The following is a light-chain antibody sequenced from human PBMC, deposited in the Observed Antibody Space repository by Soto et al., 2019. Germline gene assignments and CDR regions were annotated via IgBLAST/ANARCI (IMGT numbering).Light chain of an antibody. CDR1: QSVSSN. CDR3: QQYNNWPLT. Sequence: EIVMTQSPATLSVSPGERATLSCRASQSVSSNLAWYQQKPGQAPRLLIYAASTRATDIPARFSGSGSGTEFTLTISSLQSEDFVVYYCQQYNNWPLTFGGGTKVEIK. J-gene: IGKJ4*01. V-gene: IGKV3-15*01. CDR2: AAS.